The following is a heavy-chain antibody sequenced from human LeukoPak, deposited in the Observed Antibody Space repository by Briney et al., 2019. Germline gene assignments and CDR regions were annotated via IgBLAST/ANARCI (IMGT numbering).Heavy chain of an antibody. J-gene: IGHJ6*03. CDR3: ARGNMYYYYMDV. CDR2: INHSGRT. V-gene: IGHV4-34*01. CDR1: GGSFSGYY. Sequence: SETLSLTCAVYGGSFSGYYWSWIRQPPGKGLERIGEINHSGRTNYNPPLKSRVTISVDTSLKLSSVTAADTAVYYCARGNMYYYYMDVWGKGTTVTVSS.